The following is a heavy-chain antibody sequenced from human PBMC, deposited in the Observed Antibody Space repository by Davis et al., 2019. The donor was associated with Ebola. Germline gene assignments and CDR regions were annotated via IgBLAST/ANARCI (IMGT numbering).Heavy chain of an antibody. CDR1: GGSISSGGYY. CDR3: AREPYGSGKSDAFDI. CDR2: IYYSGST. V-gene: IGHV4-31*03. D-gene: IGHD3-10*01. J-gene: IGHJ3*02. Sequence: SETLSLTCTVSGGSISSGGYYWSWIRQHPGKGLEWIGYIYYSGSTNYNPSLKSRVTISVDTSKNQFSLKLSSVTAADTAVYYCAREPYGSGKSDAFDIWGQGTMVTVSS.